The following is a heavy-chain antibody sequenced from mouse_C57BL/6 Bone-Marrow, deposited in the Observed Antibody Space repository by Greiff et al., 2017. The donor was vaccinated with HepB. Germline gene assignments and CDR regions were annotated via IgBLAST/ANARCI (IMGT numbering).Heavy chain of an antibody. CDR1: GFTFSSYA. V-gene: IGHV5-9-1*02. D-gene: IGHD1-1*01. CDR3: TSALYYGSTHWYFDV. Sequence: EVKVEESGEGLVKPGGSLKLSCAASGFTFSSYAMSWVRQTPEKRLEWVAYISSGGDYIYYADTVKGRFTISRDNARNTLYLKMSSLKSEDTAMYYCTSALYYGSTHWYFDVWGTGTTVTVSS. J-gene: IGHJ1*03. CDR2: ISSGGDYI.